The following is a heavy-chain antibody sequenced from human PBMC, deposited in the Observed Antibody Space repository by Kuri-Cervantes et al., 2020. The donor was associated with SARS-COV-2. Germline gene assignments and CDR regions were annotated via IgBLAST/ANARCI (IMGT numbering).Heavy chain of an antibody. D-gene: IGHD3-3*01. CDR3: ASGRYYDFWSGYYPFDY. CDR2: IIPIFGTA. V-gene: IGHV1-69*05. Sequence: SVKVSCKASGGTFSSYAISWVRQAPGQGLEWMGGIIPIFGTANYAQKFQGRVTITTDESTSTAYMELSSLRSEDTAVYYCASGRYYDFWSGYYPFDYWGQGTLVTVSS. J-gene: IGHJ4*02. CDR1: GGTFSSYA.